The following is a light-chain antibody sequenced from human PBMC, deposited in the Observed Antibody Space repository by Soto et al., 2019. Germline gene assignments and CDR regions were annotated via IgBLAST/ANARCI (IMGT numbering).Light chain of an antibody. CDR3: QQYGSSPPYT. J-gene: IGKJ2*01. CDR2: GSS. V-gene: IGKV3-20*01. CDR1: QSVSVNY. Sequence: EIVLTQSPGTLSLSPVERATLSCRASQSVSVNYLAWYQQKPRQSPRLLIYGSSDRATGIPDRFSGSGSGTDFTLTITRVEPDDFAVYYCQQYGSSPPYTFVQGTKLEMK.